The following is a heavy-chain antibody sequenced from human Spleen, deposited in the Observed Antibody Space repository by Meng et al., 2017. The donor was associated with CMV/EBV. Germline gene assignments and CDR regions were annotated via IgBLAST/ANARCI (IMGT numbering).Heavy chain of an antibody. J-gene: IGHJ1*01. CDR3: ATGYCSSTSCYKEYFQH. Sequence: GESLRLSCAASGFTFSSYAMSWVRQAPGKGLEWVSAISGSGGSTYYADSVKGRFTISRDNSKNTLYLQMNSLRAEDTAVYYCATGYCSSTSCYKEYFQHWGQGTLVTVSS. CDR2: ISGSGGST. D-gene: IGHD2-2*01. V-gene: IGHV3-23*01. CDR1: GFTFSSYA.